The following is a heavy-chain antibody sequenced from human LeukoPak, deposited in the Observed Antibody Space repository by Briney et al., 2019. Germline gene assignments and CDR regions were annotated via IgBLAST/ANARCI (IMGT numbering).Heavy chain of an antibody. J-gene: IGHJ4*02. CDR2: IGASGGPT. V-gene: IGHV3-23*01. CDR3: ATLARFSGSYHGVDY. CDR1: GFTFSSYA. Sequence: GGSLRLSCAASGFTFSSYAMSWVRQAPEKGLEWVSAIGASGGPTFYSDSVRGRFTISRDNSKSTLYLQLNSLRAEDTAVYYCATLARFSGSYHGVDYWGQGTLVTVSS. D-gene: IGHD1-26*01.